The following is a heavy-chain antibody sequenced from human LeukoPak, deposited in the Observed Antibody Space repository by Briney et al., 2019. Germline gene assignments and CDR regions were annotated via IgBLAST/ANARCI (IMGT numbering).Heavy chain of an antibody. CDR2: IYTSGST. J-gene: IGHJ3*02. CDR3: ASGVKRWIDI. D-gene: IGHD2-15*01. Sequence: PSETLSLTCTVSGGSISSGSYYWSWIRQPAGKGLEWIRRIYTSGSTNYNPSLKSRVTISVDTSKNQFSLKLSSVTAADTAVYYCASGVKRWIDIWGQGTMVTVSS. V-gene: IGHV4-61*02. CDR1: GGSISSGSYY.